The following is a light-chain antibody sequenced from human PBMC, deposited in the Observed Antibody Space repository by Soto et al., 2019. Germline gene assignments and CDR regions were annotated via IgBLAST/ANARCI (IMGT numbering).Light chain of an antibody. Sequence: QSALTQPPSASGSPGQSVTISCTGTSSDVGAYNYVSWYQQYPGKAPKLMIYEVSKRPSGVSDRFPGSKSGKTASLTVSGLQSEDEADYYCTSYAGSNIWVFGGGTKLTVL. V-gene: IGLV2-8*01. CDR1: SSDVGAYNY. CDR3: TSYAGSNIWV. CDR2: EVS. J-gene: IGLJ3*02.